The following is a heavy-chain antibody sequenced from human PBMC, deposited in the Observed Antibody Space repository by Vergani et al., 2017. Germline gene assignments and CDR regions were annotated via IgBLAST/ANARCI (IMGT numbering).Heavy chain of an antibody. CDR3: ARVSTSSNRDYFDY. J-gene: IGHJ4*02. D-gene: IGHD6-13*01. CDR2: INPNSGGT. CDR1: GYTFTDYF. V-gene: IGHV1-2*02. Sequence: QVQLVQSGAEVKKPGASVKVSCKASGYTFTDYFMHWVRQAPGQGLEWMGWINPNSGGTNYAQKFQGRVTMTRETSISAAYMELSNLRSDDTAVYYCARVSTSSNRDYFDYWGQGTLVTGSS.